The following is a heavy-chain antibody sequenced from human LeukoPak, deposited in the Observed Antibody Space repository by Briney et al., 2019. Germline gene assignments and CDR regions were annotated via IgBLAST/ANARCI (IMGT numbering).Heavy chain of an antibody. Sequence: ASVKVSCKASGYTFTCYGISWVRQAPGQGLEWMGWISAYNGNTNYAQKLQGRVTMTTDTSTSTAYMELRSLRSDDTAVYYCAREYCRGGSCYGSDYWGQGTLVTVSS. CDR3: AREYCRGGSCYGSDY. J-gene: IGHJ4*02. V-gene: IGHV1-18*01. D-gene: IGHD2-15*01. CDR1: GYTFTCYG. CDR2: ISAYNGNT.